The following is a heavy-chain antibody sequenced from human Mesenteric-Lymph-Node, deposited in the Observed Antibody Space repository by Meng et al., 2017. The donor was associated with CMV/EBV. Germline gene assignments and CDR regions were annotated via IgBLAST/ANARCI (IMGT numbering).Heavy chain of an antibody. J-gene: IGHJ5*02. CDR2: IEPNSGGT. D-gene: IGHD3-9*01. CDR3: ARRSPGLTWFDP. CDR1: GGSFNNHA. V-gene: IGHV1-2*02. Sequence: ASVQVSCKASGGSFNNHAISWVRQAPGQGLEWMGWIEPNSGGTNYAQTFQGRVTMTRDTSISTAYMELSRLRSDDTAVYYCARRSPGLTWFDPWGQGTLVTVSS.